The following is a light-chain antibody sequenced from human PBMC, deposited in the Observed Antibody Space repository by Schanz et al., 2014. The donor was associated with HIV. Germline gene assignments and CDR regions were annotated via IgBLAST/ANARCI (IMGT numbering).Light chain of an antibody. CDR2: DVT. Sequence: QSVLTQPASVSGSPGQSINISCTGTSSDVGGYDFVSWYQQHPGKAPKLMIFDVTDRPSGVSSRFSGSKSGNTASLTISGLQVEDEADYFCSSYTSSNTLYVLFGGGTKLTVL. CDR1: SSDVGGYDF. V-gene: IGLV2-14*01. CDR3: SSYTSSNTLYVL. J-gene: IGLJ3*02.